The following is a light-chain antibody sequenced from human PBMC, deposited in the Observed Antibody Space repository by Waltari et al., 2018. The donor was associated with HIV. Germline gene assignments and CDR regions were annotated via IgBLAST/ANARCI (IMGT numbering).Light chain of an antibody. CDR2: EHS. CDR3: QSYDTDTHAI. Sequence: NFMLTQPHSVSESPGKTVTISCTRSSGDIASNYVRWYQLRPGSAPTTLIYEHSQRPSGVPDRFSGSIDSSSNSASLTISGLKTEDEADYYCQSYDTDTHAIFGGGTKLTVL. J-gene: IGLJ2*01. CDR1: SGDIASNY. V-gene: IGLV6-57*04.